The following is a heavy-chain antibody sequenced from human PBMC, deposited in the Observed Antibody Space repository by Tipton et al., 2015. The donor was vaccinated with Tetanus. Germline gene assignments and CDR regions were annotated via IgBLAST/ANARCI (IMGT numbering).Heavy chain of an antibody. CDR2: INQDGSAE. V-gene: IGHV3-7*03. J-gene: IGHJ4*02. Sequence: SLRLSCEASGFTFSSHWMSWVRQVPGKGLEWVANINQDGSAEFYVDSVKGRFTISRDNTKNSLSLQMNHLRDDDTAMYFCARGAIQPLDYWGQGTLGTVSS. CDR3: ARGAIQPLDY. CDR1: GFTFSSHW. D-gene: IGHD2-2*01.